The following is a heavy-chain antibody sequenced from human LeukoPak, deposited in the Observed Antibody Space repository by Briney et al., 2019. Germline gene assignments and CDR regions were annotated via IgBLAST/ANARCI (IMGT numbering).Heavy chain of an antibody. J-gene: IGHJ4*02. V-gene: IGHV4-59*01. CDR3: ARVLPYSSGWGVDH. D-gene: IGHD6-19*01. Sequence: PSETLSLTCTVSGGSIRSYYWSWIRQPPGKGLEWIGYIYYSGSTNYNPSLKSRVTISVDTSRNQFSLNVSSVTAADTAVYYCARVLPYSSGWGVDHWGQGTLVTASS. CDR1: GGSIRSYY. CDR2: IYYSGST.